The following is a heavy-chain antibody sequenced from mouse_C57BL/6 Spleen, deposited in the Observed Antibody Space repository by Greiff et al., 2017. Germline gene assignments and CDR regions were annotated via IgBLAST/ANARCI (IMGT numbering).Heavy chain of an antibody. CDR3: TSSPYYYAMDY. D-gene: IGHD6-1*01. CDR1: GFTFTSYG. J-gene: IGHJ4*01. Sequence: QVQLQQPGAELVKPGASVKLSCKASGFTFTSYGMQWVKQRPGQGLEWIGEIDPSDSYTNYNQKFKGKATLTVDTSSSTAYMQLSSLTSEDSAVYYCTSSPYYYAMDYWGQGTSVTVSS. V-gene: IGHV1-50*01. CDR2: IDPSDSYT.